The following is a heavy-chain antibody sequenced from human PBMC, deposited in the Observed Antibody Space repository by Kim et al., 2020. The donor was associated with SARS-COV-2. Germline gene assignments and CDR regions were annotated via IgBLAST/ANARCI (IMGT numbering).Heavy chain of an antibody. V-gene: IGHV4-34*01. Sequence: SETLSLTCAVYGGSFSGYYWSWIRQPPGKGLEWIGEINHSGSTNYNPSLKSRVTISVDTSKNQFSLKLSSVTAADSAVYYCARGAHCSSTSCYDYWGQGT. CDR3: ARGAHCSSTSCYDY. CDR2: INHSGST. J-gene: IGHJ4*02. CDR1: GGSFSGYY. D-gene: IGHD2-2*01.